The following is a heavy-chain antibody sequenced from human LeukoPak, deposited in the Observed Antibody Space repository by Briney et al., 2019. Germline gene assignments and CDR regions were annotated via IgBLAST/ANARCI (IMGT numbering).Heavy chain of an antibody. CDR1: GFTFSSYG. D-gene: IGHD1-20*01. Sequence: GGSLRLSCAASGFTFSSYGMHWVRQAPGKGLEWVAFIRYDGSNKYYADSVKGRFTISRDNSKNTLYLQMNSLRAEDTAVYYCAKDHITGTPGGANYWGQGTLVTVSS. V-gene: IGHV3-30*02. J-gene: IGHJ4*02. CDR2: IRYDGSNK. CDR3: AKDHITGTPGGANY.